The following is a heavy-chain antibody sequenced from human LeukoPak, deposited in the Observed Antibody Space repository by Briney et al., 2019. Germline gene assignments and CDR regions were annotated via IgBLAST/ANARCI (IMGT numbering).Heavy chain of an antibody. D-gene: IGHD3-3*01. V-gene: IGHV3-48*01. Sequence: PGGSLRLSCAASGFTFSSCSMNWVRQAPGKGLEWVSYISSSSSTIYYADSVKGRFTISRDNAKNSLYLQMNSLRAEDTAVYYCARDQVTIFGVVTPNFDYWGQGTLVTVSS. CDR2: ISSSSSTI. J-gene: IGHJ4*02. CDR1: GFTFSSCS. CDR3: ARDQVTIFGVVTPNFDY.